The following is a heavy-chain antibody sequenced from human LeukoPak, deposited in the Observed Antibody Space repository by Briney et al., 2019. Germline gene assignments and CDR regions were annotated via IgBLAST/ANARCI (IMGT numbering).Heavy chain of an antibody. CDR1: GGSISSYY. CDR3: ATTTVTTYGDAFDI. J-gene: IGHJ3*02. D-gene: IGHD4-17*01. V-gene: IGHV4-59*08. CDR2: IYYSGST. Sequence: PSETLSLTCAVSGGSISSYYWSWIRQPPGKGLGWIGYIYYSGSTNYNPSLKSRVTISVDTSKNQFSLKLSSVTAADTAVYYCATTTVTTYGDAFDIWGQGTMVTVSS.